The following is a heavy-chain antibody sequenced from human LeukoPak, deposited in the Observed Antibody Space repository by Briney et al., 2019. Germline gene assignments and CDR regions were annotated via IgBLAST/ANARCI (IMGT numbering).Heavy chain of an antibody. J-gene: IGHJ4*02. D-gene: IGHD1-26*01. CDR3: ARGPAVGATVY. V-gene: IGHV4-34*01. CDR2: NNDSGRS. CDR1: GGSFSGYY. Sequence: SETLSLTCAVYGGSFSGYYWSWIRQPPGKGLEWIGENNDSGRSNYNPSLKSRVTISVDTSKKQFSLTLRSVTAADTAVYYCARGPAVGATVYWGQGTLVTVSS.